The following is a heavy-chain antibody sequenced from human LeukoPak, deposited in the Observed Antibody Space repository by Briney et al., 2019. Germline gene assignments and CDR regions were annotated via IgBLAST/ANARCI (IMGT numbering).Heavy chain of an antibody. CDR1: GGYISSYY. J-gene: IGHJ4*02. D-gene: IGHD2-2*01. Sequence: SETLSLTCTVSGGYISSYYWSWFRQPPGKGLEWIGYIYYSGSTNYNPSLKSRVTISVDTSKNQFSLKLSSVTAADTAVYYCARVEGFYCSSASCPLDYWGQGTLVTVSS. V-gene: IGHV4-59*01. CDR2: IYYSGST. CDR3: ARVEGFYCSSASCPLDY.